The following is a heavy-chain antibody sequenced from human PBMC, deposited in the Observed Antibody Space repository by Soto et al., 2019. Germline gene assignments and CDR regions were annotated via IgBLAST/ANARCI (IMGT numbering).Heavy chain of an antibody. J-gene: IGHJ4*02. V-gene: IGHV1-18*04. Sequence: GASVKVSCKASGYTFTSYGISWVRQAPGQGLEWMGWISAYNGNTNYAQKLQGRVTMTTDTSTSTAYMELRSLRSDDTAVYYCARVALNYDILTGHDYWGQGTLVTVSS. CDR1: GYTFTSYG. CDR2: ISAYNGNT. D-gene: IGHD3-9*01. CDR3: ARVALNYDILTGHDY.